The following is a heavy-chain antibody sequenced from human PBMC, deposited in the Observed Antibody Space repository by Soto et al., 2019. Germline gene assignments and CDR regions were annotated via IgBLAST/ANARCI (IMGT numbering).Heavy chain of an antibody. CDR3: ARANQMVIYPYDYPMDV. Sequence: GASVKVSCKASGYNFHRYYLHWVRQAPGARLEWLGRISPSTGGAIYAQKYRGRVTLTRDTSISTGYMDLSSLRSDDTAVYYCARANQMVIYPYDYPMDVWGQGTPVTVSS. D-gene: IGHD3-22*01. CDR1: GYNFHRYY. CDR2: ISPSTGGA. V-gene: IGHV1-2*06. J-gene: IGHJ6*02.